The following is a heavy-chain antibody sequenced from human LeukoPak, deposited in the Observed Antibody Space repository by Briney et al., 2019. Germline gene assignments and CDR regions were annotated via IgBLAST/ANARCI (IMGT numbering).Heavy chain of an antibody. CDR3: AKGDFWSGPSAFHI. V-gene: IGHV3-23*01. J-gene: IGHJ3*02. CDR2: IGGSGGRT. Sequence: GGSLRLSCVASGFTFSSYGMNWVRQAPGKGLEWVAEIGGSGGRTNSADSVKGRFTFSRDNSKNTLYLEMNSLRVEDTAVYYCAKGDFWSGPSAFHIRGQGTMGIVSS. D-gene: IGHD3-3*01. CDR1: GFTFSSYG.